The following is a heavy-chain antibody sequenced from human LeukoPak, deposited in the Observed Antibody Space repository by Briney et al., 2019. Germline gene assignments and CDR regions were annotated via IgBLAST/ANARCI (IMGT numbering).Heavy chain of an antibody. J-gene: IGHJ4*02. CDR3: ARVNYDYVWGSDRSPLDY. CDR1: GYTFTSYG. CDR2: ISAYNGNT. D-gene: IGHD3-16*02. V-gene: IGHV1-18*01. Sequence: ASVKVSCKASGYTFTSYGISWVRQAPGQGLEWMGWISAYNGNTNYAQKLQGRVTMTTDTSTSTAYMELRSLRSDDTAVYYCARVNYDYVWGSDRSPLDYWGQGTLVTVSS.